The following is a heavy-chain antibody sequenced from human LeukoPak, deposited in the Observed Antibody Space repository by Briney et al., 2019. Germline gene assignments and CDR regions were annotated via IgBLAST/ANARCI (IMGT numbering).Heavy chain of an antibody. Sequence: GGSLRLSCAASGFTFSSYAMHWVRQAPGKGLEWVAVISYDGSNEYYADSVKGRFTISRDNSKNTLYLQMNSLRAEDTAVYYCARGVLRYFDWPDYWGQGTLVTVSS. CDR3: ARGVLRYFDWPDY. D-gene: IGHD3-9*01. CDR1: GFTFSSYA. V-gene: IGHV3-30*04. J-gene: IGHJ4*02. CDR2: ISYDGSNE.